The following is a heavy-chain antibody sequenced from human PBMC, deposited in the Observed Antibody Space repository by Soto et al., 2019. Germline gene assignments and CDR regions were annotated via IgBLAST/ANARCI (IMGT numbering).Heavy chain of an antibody. J-gene: IGHJ5*02. CDR3: ARDSSIAARPGGYWFDP. Sequence: ASVKVSCKASGGTFSSYAISWVRQAPGQGLEWMGGIIPILGIANYAQKFQGRVTITADKSTSTAYMELSSLRSEDTAVYYCARDSSIAARPGGYWFDPWGQGTLVTVSS. CDR1: GGTFSSYA. CDR2: IIPILGIA. D-gene: IGHD6-6*01. V-gene: IGHV1-69*10.